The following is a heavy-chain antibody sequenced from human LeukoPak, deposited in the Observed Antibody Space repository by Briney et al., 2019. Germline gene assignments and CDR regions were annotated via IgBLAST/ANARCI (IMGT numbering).Heavy chain of an antibody. J-gene: IGHJ3*02. Sequence: GGSLTLSCAASGFTFDDYAMHWVRQAPGKGLEWVSLISWDGGSTYYADSVKGRFTISRDNSKNSLYLQMNSLRAEDTALYYCAKGVRITMVRGAFDIWGQGTMVTVSS. D-gene: IGHD3-10*01. CDR3: AKGVRITMVRGAFDI. CDR1: GFTFDDYA. CDR2: ISWDGGST. V-gene: IGHV3-43D*03.